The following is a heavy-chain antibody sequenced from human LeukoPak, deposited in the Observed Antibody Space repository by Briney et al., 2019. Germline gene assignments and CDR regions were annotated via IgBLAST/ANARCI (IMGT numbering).Heavy chain of an antibody. CDR1: GFTFSSYE. V-gene: IGHV3-23*01. D-gene: IGHD3-22*01. J-gene: IGHJ4*02. Sequence: PGGSLRLSCAASGFTFSSYEMNWVRQAPGKGLEWVSGISGSGGSTYYADSVKGRFTISRDNSKNTLYLRMNSLRAEDTAVYYCAKAVVPVIGQHYFDYWGQGTLVTVSS. CDR2: ISGSGGST. CDR3: AKAVVPVIGQHYFDY.